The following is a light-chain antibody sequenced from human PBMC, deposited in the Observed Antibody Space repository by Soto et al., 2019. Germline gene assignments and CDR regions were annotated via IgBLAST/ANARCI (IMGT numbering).Light chain of an antibody. J-gene: IGKJ1*01. V-gene: IGKV3-15*01. CDR2: GAS. CDR1: QSVSNN. Sequence: DIVLTQSPATLSLSPGERATLSCRASQSVSNNLAWYQKKPGQPPRLLIYGASTEATNIPTRFSGTGSGTDFTLTISSLQSEDFAVYYCQQYNSWPWTFGQGTKVEIK. CDR3: QQYNSWPWT.